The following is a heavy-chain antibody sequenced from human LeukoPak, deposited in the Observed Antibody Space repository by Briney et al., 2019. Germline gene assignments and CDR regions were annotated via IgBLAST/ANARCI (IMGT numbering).Heavy chain of an antibody. CDR2: ISSRGGST. Sequence: GGSLRLSCAASGFTFSSYAMSWVRQAPGKGLEWVSGISSRGGSTYYADSVKGRFTISRDNSKNTLYLQMNSLRAEDTAVYYCAKSIVVVVAATAEFDYWGQGTLVTVSS. D-gene: IGHD2-15*01. CDR1: GFTFSSYA. V-gene: IGHV3-23*01. J-gene: IGHJ4*02. CDR3: AKSIVVVVAATAEFDY.